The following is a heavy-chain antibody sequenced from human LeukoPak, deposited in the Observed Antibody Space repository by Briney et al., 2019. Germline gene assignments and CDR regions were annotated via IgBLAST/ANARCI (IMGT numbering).Heavy chain of an antibody. CDR1: GFTVSSNY. CDR2: MYIDGNT. Sequence: GGSLRLSCAASGFTVSSNYMSWVRQAPGKGLEWVSVMYIDGNTHYAESVKGRFTISRDNSKNTLFLQLSSLSAEDTAVYYCTRAQAFDYWGQGTLVTVSS. J-gene: IGHJ4*02. CDR3: TRAQAFDY. V-gene: IGHV3-66*01.